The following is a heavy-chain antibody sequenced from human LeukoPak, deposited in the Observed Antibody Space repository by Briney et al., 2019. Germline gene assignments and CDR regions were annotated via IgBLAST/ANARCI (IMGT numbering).Heavy chain of an antibody. J-gene: IGHJ6*02. D-gene: IGHD1-1*01. V-gene: IGHV1-69*04. CDR1: GGTFSSYA. CDR2: VIPILGIA. CDR3: ARYSSRERLLGYYYGMDV. Sequence: RASVKVSCKASGGTFSSYAISWVRQAPGQGLEWMGRVIPILGIANYAQKFQGRVTITADKSTSTAYMELSSLRSEDTAVYYCARYSSRERLLGYYYGMDVWGQGTTVTVSS.